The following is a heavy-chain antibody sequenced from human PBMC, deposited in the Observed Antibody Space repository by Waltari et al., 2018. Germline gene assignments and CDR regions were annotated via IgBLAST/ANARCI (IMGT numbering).Heavy chain of an antibody. CDR1: GFTFSTYG. J-gene: IGHJ4*02. D-gene: IGHD1-26*01. CDR2: IYSVYTT. V-gene: IGHV3-23*03. CDR3: AKGIVGATGFDY. Sequence: EVQLLESGGGLVQPGESLRLSCAASGFTFSTYGMSWVRQAPGSGVEWVSVIYSVYTTDYADSVKGRFTISRDNSKNTLYLQMNSLRAEDTAMYYCAKGIVGATGFDYWGQGTLVTVSS.